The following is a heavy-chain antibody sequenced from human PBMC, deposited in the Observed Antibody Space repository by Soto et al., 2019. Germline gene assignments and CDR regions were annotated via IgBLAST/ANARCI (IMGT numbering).Heavy chain of an antibody. J-gene: IGHJ4*02. CDR2: ISVSGTYT. CDR1: GFTFVSYA. D-gene: IGHD3-10*01. V-gene: IGHV3-23*01. CDR3: AKTAGITMVRGVLDS. Sequence: EVLLLESGGGLVQPGGSLKLSCAASGFTFVSYAMTWVRQAPGKGLEWVSTISVSGTYTYYADSVEGRFTISRDNSKNTLYLQMNGLRAEDTAVYYCAKTAGITMVRGVLDSWVQGTLVTVSS.